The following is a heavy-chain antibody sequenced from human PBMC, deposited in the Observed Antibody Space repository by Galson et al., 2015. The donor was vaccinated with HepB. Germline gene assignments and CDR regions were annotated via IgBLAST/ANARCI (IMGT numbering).Heavy chain of an antibody. CDR3: AKDHGLQTGGGDAFDI. CDR1: GYSFTSFD. J-gene: IGHJ3*02. V-gene: IGHV1-18*01. D-gene: IGHD2-8*02. Sequence: SVKVSCKASGYSFTSFDINWVRQVPGQGLEWMGWINVYNDTAEYSQKVQGRVTMTRDTSTSTAYMELRSLRADDTAVYYCAKDHGLQTGGGDAFDIWGQGTMVTVSS. CDR2: INVYNDTA.